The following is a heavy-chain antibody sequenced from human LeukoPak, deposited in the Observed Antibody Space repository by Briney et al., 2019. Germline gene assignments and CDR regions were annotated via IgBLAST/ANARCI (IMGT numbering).Heavy chain of an antibody. Sequence: SETLSLTCAVYGGSFSGYYWSWIRQPPGKGLEWIGEINHSGSTNYNPSLESRVTISVDTSKNQFSLRLSSVIAADTAVYYCARGTHSSGYFYYLDNWGQGTLVTVSS. J-gene: IGHJ4*02. CDR3: ARGTHSSGYFYYLDN. V-gene: IGHV4-34*01. CDR2: INHSGST. D-gene: IGHD3-22*01. CDR1: GGSFSGYY.